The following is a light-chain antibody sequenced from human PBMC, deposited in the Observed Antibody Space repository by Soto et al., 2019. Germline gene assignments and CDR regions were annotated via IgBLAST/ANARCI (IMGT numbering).Light chain of an antibody. J-gene: IGKJ1*01. V-gene: IGKV2-24*01. CDR1: QSLVYSDGNTY. CDR2: QIS. CDR3: LQFSHFPRT. Sequence: DIVLTQTPLSSPVTLGQPASISSTSSQSLVYSDGNTYLSWLEQRLGQPPRLLIYQISNRVPGVPDRFSGSGAGTDFTLKISRVEAEDVGVYFCLQFSHFPRTFGQGTKVEMK.